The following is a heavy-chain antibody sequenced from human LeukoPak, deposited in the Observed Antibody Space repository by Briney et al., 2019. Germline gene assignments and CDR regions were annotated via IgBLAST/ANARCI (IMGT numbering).Heavy chain of an antibody. D-gene: IGHD2-15*01. CDR2: IRYDGSNK. V-gene: IGHV3-30*02. CDR3: AKDGGYCSGGSCYEYYYYYYYMDV. CDR1: GFTFSSYG. J-gene: IGHJ6*03. Sequence: GGSLRLSCAASGFTFSSYGMHWVRQAPGKGLEWVAFIRYDGSNKYYADSVKGRFTISRDNSKNTLYLQMNSLRAEDTAVYYCAKDGGYCSGGSCYEYYYYYYYMDVWGKGTTVTISS.